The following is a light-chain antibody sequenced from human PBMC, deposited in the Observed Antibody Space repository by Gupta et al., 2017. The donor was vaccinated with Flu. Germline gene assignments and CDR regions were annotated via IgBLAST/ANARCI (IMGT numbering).Light chain of an antibody. CDR2: KDT. CDR1: ALSKQY. J-gene: IGLJ3*02. V-gene: IGLV3-25*02. CDR3: QSADITGASRV. Sequence: YQLTQAPAMSVSPGQTATITCSGSALSKQYVYWYRQRPGQAPVLLIYKDTERASGIPDRISGSSSGTRATLTIRGVQTEDEADYYCQSADITGASRVFGGGT.